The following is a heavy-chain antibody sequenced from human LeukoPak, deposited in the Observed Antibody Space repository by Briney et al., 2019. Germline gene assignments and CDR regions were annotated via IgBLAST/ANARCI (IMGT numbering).Heavy chain of an antibody. J-gene: IGHJ6*03. D-gene: IGHD3-16*01. Sequence: SETLSLTCAVYGGSFSGYYWSWIRQPPGKGLEWIGEINHSGSTNYNPSLKSRVTISVDTSKNQFSLKLSSVTAADTAVYYCARLGLGRRDYYYYYYMDVWGKGTTVTISS. CDR2: INHSGST. CDR3: ARLGLGRRDYYYYYYMDV. CDR1: GGSFSGYY. V-gene: IGHV4-34*01.